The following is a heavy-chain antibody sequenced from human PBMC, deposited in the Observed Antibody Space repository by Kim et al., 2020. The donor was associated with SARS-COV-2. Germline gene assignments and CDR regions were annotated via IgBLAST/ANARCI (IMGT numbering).Heavy chain of an antibody. Sequence: SETLSLTCTVSGGSISSSSYYWGWIRQPPGKGLEWIGSIYYSGSTYYNPSLKSRVTISVDTSKNQFSLKLSSVTAADTAVSYCARDKVRMAPQYLFDYWGQGTLVTVSS. D-gene: IGHD2-15*01. CDR3: ARDKVRMAPQYLFDY. V-gene: IGHV4-39*07. CDR2: IYYSGST. J-gene: IGHJ4*02. CDR1: GGSISSSSYY.